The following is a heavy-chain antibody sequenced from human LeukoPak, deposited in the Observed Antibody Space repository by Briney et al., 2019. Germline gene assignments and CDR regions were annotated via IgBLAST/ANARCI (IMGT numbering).Heavy chain of an antibody. Sequence: GGSLRLSCAASGFTFSSYGMHWVRQAPGKGLEWVAVISYDGSNKYYADSVKGRFTISRDNAKNSLYLQMNSLRAEDTAVYYCARGYHYGELDYWGQGTLVTVSS. CDR3: ARGYHYGELDY. CDR1: GFTFSSYG. V-gene: IGHV3-30*03. CDR2: ISYDGSNK. D-gene: IGHD4-17*01. J-gene: IGHJ4*02.